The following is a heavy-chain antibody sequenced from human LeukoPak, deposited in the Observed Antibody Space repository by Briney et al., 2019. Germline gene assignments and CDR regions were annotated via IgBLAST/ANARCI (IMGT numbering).Heavy chain of an antibody. CDR3: AALGGAHHDYVWGSERGYYFDY. D-gene: IGHD3-16*01. J-gene: IGHJ4*02. CDR2: IYYSGST. CDR1: GGSIGSYY. Sequence: SETLSLTCTVSGGSIGSYYWSWIRQPPGKGLEWIGYIYYSGSTNYNPSLKSRVTISVDTSKNQFSLKLSSVTAADTAVYYCAALGGAHHDYVWGSERGYYFDYWGQGTLVTVSS. V-gene: IGHV4-59*01.